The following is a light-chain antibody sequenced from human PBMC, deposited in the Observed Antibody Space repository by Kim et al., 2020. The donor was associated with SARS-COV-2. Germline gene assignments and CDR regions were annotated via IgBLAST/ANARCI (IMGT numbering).Light chain of an antibody. V-gene: IGLV1-47*01. CDR2: YNN. CDR3: ASWDDSLSFWV. J-gene: IGLJ3*02. Sequence: GQSVIISCSGRRSNIGNNNVYWYQQFPGAAPKLIIYYNNKRTSGVPDRFSASKSDASASLAISGLRSEDEGDYYCASWDDSLSFWVYGGGTSLTVL. CDR1: RSNIGNNN.